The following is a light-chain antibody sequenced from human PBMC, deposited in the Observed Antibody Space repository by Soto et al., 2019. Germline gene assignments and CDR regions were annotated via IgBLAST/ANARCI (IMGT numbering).Light chain of an antibody. J-gene: IGLJ1*01. CDR3: SSYAGSDNPYV. V-gene: IGLV2-8*01. Sequence: QSLLTQPPSASGSPGQSVTSSCTGTSGDIGGYDYVSWYQQHPGKAPKLMIYEVTKRPLGVPDRFSGSKSGNTASLTVSGLQAEDEADYYCSSYAGSDNPYVFGTGTKVTVL. CDR1: SGDIGGYDY. CDR2: EVT.